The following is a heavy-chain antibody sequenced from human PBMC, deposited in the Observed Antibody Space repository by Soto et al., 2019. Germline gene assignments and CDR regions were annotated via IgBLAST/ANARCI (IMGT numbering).Heavy chain of an antibody. J-gene: IGHJ5*02. Sequence: QVQLQESGPGLVKPSETLSLTCTVSGGSISSYYWSWIRQPPGKGLEWIGYIYYSGSTNYNPSLKSRVTISVDTSKNQFSLKLSSVTAADTAVYYCARSRRQQLVRSINWFDPWGQGTLVTVSS. D-gene: IGHD6-13*01. CDR3: ARSRRQQLVRSINWFDP. CDR2: IYYSGST. CDR1: GGSISSYY. V-gene: IGHV4-59*01.